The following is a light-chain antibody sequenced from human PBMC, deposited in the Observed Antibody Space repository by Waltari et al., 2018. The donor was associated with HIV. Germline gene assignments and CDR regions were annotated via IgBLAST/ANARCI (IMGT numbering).Light chain of an antibody. J-gene: IGKJ1*01. CDR2: GAS. CDR3: QQYNNCPGT. V-gene: IGKV3-15*01. Sequence: EIVMKQSPATLSVSPGESAPLSCRASQSVSSNLAWYQQKPGQAPRLLIYGASTRATGIPARFSGSGSGTEFTLTISSLQSEDFAVYYCQQYNNCPGTFGQGTKVEIK. CDR1: QSVSSN.